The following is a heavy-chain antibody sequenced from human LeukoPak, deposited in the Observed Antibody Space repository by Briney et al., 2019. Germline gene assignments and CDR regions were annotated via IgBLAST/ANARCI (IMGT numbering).Heavy chain of an antibody. V-gene: IGHV3-15*01. D-gene: IGHD3-9*01. CDR2: IKSKTDGGTT. J-gene: IGHJ2*01. CDR1: GLTISNAW. CDR3: TTAGYFGQFHL. Sequence: GGSLRLSCAASGLTISNAWMNWVRQAPGRGLEWVGRIKSKTDGGTTDYAAPVKGRFTISRDDSTNTLYLRMNSLKTEDTAVYYCTTAGYFGQFHLWGRGTLVTVSS.